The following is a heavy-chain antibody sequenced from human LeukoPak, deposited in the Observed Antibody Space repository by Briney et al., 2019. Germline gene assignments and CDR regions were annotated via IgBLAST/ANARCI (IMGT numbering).Heavy chain of an antibody. V-gene: IGHV3-30*03. D-gene: IGHD2/OR15-2a*01. J-gene: IGHJ6*02. CDR1: GFTFGTYG. CDR3: ARAKIIHSITHMDV. Sequence: GRSLRLSCVASGFTFGTYGMHWVRQAPGKGLEWVAVMSHDGGIEKYADSVKGRFTISRDNSKKTLYLQMNSLRSDDAAVYYCARAKIIHSITHMDVWGQGTTVTV. CDR2: MSHDGGIE.